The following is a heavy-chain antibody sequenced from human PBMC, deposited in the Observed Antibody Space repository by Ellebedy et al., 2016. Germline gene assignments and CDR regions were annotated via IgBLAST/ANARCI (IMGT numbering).Heavy chain of an antibody. Sequence: GGSLRLXCVASGFTFSRYAMHWVRQAPGKGLDWVAAISYEGSHKYYADSVKGRFTISRDNSKNTVSLQMDSLRSEDMGVYYCARDSTVGGGSPNADRYFDDWGRGTLVTVSS. CDR1: GFTFSRYA. D-gene: IGHD1-26*01. CDR2: ISYEGSHK. V-gene: IGHV3-30-3*01. J-gene: IGHJ4*02. CDR3: ARDSTVGGGSPNADRYFDD.